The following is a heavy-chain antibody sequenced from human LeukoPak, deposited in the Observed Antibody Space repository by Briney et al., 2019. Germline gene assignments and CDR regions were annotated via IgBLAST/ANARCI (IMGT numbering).Heavy chain of an antibody. CDR2: IFYSGST. Sequence: PSETLSLTCTVSGGSISTSNYYWGWVRQPPGKGLEWIGNIFYSGSTYYSPSLKSRVTISLDTSRNQFSLKLNSVTAADTAVYYCARDRLQLQSWGQGTLVTVSS. CDR3: ARDRLQLQS. V-gene: IGHV4-39*07. CDR1: GGSISTSNYY. J-gene: IGHJ5*02. D-gene: IGHD1-1*01.